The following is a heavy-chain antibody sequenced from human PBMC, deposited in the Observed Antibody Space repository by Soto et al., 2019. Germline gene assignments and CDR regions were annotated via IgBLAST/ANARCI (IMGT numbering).Heavy chain of an antibody. CDR3: ARSIVATIMTTVTTRPIYYFDY. CDR1: GGSFSGYY. D-gene: IGHD5-12*01. J-gene: IGHJ4*02. CDR2: INHSGST. Sequence: PSETLSLTCAVYGGSFSGYYWSWIRQPPGKGLEWIGEINHSGSTNYNPSLKSRVTISVDTSKNQFSLKLSSVTAADTAVYYCARSIVATIMTTVTTRPIYYFDYWGQGTLVTVSS. V-gene: IGHV4-34*01.